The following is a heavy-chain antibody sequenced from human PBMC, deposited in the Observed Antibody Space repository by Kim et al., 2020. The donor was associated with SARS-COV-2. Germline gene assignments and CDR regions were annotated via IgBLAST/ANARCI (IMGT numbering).Heavy chain of an antibody. Sequence: KGRFTISRDDSKNTAYLQMNSLKTEDTAVYYCTRPSYDILNGEFSRVEDYWGQGTLVTVSS. CDR3: TRPSYDILNGEFSRVEDY. V-gene: IGHV3-73*01. J-gene: IGHJ4*02. D-gene: IGHD3-9*01.